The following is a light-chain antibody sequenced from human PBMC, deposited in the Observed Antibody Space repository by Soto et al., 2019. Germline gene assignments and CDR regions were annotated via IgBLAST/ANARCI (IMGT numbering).Light chain of an antibody. CDR2: DTS. V-gene: IGKV3-11*01. Sequence: IVLTQSPATLSLSPGERATLSCRASQSVNNYLAWYQQKPGQAPRLLIYDTSDRASGIPARFSVSGSGTDLTLTISSLEPEDCAVVECQQRSVWPWTFGQGTKVDIK. CDR3: QQRSVWPWT. CDR1: QSVNNY. J-gene: IGKJ1*01.